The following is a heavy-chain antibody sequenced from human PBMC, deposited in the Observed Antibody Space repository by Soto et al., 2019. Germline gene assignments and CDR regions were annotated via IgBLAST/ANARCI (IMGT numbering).Heavy chain of an antibody. Sequence: SETLSRTCTVCGGSISSSSYYWGWIRQPPGKGLEWIGSIYYSGSTYYNPSLKSRVTISVDTSKNQFSLKLSSVTAADTAVYYCARVVRVAYYYYYGMDVWGQGTTVTVSS. J-gene: IGHJ6*02. V-gene: IGHV4-39*01. D-gene: IGHD2-15*01. CDR1: GGSISSSSYY. CDR3: ARVVRVAYYYYYGMDV. CDR2: IYYSGST.